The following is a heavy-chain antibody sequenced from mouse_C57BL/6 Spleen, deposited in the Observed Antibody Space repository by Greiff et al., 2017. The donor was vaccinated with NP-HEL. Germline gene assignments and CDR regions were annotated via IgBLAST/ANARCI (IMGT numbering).Heavy chain of an antibody. Sequence: QLQQSGPVLVKPGASVKMSCKASGYTFTDYYMNWVKQSHGKSLEWIGVINPYNGGTSYNQKFKGKATLTVDKSSSTAYMELNSLTSEDSAVYYGARRITTVVAHWYFDVWGTGTTVTVSS. CDR3: ARRITTVVAHWYFDV. CDR2: INPYNGGT. J-gene: IGHJ1*03. V-gene: IGHV1-19*01. D-gene: IGHD1-1*01. CDR1: GYTFTDYY.